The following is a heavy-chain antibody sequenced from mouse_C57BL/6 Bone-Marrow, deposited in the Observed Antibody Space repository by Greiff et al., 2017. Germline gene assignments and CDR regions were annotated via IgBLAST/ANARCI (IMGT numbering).Heavy chain of an antibody. J-gene: IGHJ4*01. CDR3: ARLLYAMDY. Sequence: VKQRPGQGLEWIGDIYPGSGSTNYNEKFKSKATLTVDTSSSTAYMQLSSLTSEDSAVYYCARLLYAMDYWGQGTSVTVSS. V-gene: IGHV1-55*01. CDR2: IYPGSGST.